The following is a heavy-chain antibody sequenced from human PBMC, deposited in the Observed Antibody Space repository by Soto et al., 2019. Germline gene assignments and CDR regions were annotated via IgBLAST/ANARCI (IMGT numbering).Heavy chain of an antibody. Sequence: SETLSLTCTVSGGSISSRDYYWSWIRQPPGKGLEWIGYIYYSGSTYYNPSLKSRVTISVDTSKNQFSLKLSSVTAADTAVYYCARDRYDSSGYYPRRSYYYGMDVWGQGTTVTVSS. V-gene: IGHV4-30-4*01. J-gene: IGHJ6*02. CDR1: GGSISSRDYY. CDR2: IYYSGST. CDR3: ARDRYDSSGYYPRRSYYYGMDV. D-gene: IGHD3-22*01.